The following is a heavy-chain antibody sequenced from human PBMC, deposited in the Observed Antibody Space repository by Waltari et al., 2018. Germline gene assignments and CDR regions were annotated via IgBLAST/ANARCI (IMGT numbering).Heavy chain of an antibody. D-gene: IGHD1-26*01. CDR3: ARDGRRYSGSYYYYYYYMDV. CDR2: INAGNGNT. J-gene: IGHJ6*03. V-gene: IGHV1-3*01. CDR1: GYTFTSYA. Sequence: QVQLVQSGAEVKKPGASVKVSCKASGYTFTSYAMHWVRQAPGQRLEWMGWINAGNGNTKYSQKFQGRVTITRDTSASTAYMELSSLRSEDTAVYYCARDGRRYSGSYYYYYYYMDVWGKGTTVTVSS.